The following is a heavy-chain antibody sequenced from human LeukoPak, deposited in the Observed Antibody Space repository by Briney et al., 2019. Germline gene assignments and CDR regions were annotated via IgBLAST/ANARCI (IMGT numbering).Heavy chain of an antibody. CDR1: GGSFSGYY. CDR3: AMEPDYYDSSGYKYFQH. J-gene: IGHJ1*01. D-gene: IGHD3-22*01. CDR2: INHSGST. Sequence: SETLSLTCAVYGGSFSGYYWSWIRQPAGKGLEWIGEINHSGSTNYNPSLESRVTISVDTSKNQFSLKLSSVTAADTAVYYCAMEPDYYDSSGYKYFQHWGQGTLVTVSS. V-gene: IGHV4-34*01.